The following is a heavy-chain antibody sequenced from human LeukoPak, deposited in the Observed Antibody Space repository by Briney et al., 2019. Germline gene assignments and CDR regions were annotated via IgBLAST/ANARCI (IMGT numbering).Heavy chain of an antibody. CDR3: AREQIAAAGQFDY. Sequence: GASVKVSCKASGGTFSSYAISWVRQAPGQGLEWMGGIIPIFGTANYAQKFQGRVTITADESTSTAYMELSSLRSEDTAVYYCAREQIAAAGQFDYWGQGTLVAVSS. D-gene: IGHD6-13*01. V-gene: IGHV1-69*13. J-gene: IGHJ4*02. CDR2: IIPIFGTA. CDR1: GGTFSSYA.